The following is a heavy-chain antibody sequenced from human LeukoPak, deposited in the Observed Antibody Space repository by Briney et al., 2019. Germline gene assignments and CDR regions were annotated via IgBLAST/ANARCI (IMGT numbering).Heavy chain of an antibody. Sequence: GGSLRLSCAASGFTFSSYAMLWVRQAPGKGLEYVSAISSNGGSTYYANSVKGRFTISRDNSKNTLYLQMGSLRAEDMAVYYCARGGHDAFDIWGQGTMVIVSA. V-gene: IGHV3-64*01. J-gene: IGHJ3*02. CDR2: ISSNGGST. CDR1: GFTFSSYA. CDR3: ARGGHDAFDI.